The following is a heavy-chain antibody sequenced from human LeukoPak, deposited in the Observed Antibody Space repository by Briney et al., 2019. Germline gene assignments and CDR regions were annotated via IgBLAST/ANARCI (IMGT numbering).Heavy chain of an antibody. CDR3: AKDTPWSHDDY. J-gene: IGHJ4*02. V-gene: IGHV3-23*01. CDR2: ISGSGSIT. CDR1: GFTFSSFG. Sequence: GGTLRLSCAASGFTFSSFGMSWVRQAPGKGLEWVSTISGSGSITYYADSMKGRFTISRDNSKNTLYLQVNSLRAEDTAVYYCAKDTPWSHDDYWGQGTLVTVSS. D-gene: IGHD3-3*01.